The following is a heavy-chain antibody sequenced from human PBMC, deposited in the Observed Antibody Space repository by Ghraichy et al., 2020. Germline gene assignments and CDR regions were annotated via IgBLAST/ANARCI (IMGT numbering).Heavy chain of an antibody. D-gene: IGHD2-21*01. CDR3: AKDDKRVVPTAPFDH. CDR1: GFSFSSYG. Sequence: SLRLSCAASGFSFSSYGMHWVRQAPGKGLEWVAFISYDEKTKYFPDSVKGRFTISRDNSNNTLYLQMSSLRPDDTAVYYCAKDDKRVVPTAPFDHWGQGALVTVSS. J-gene: IGHJ4*02. CDR2: ISYDEKTK. V-gene: IGHV3-30*18.